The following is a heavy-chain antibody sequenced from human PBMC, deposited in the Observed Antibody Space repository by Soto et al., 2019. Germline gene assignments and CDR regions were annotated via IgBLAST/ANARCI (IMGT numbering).Heavy chain of an antibody. CDR2: IYYIGSA. V-gene: IGHV4-31*03. CDR3: ARGIYYDSPLDYYGMDV. D-gene: IGHD3-22*01. CDR1: GGSINSGGYY. Sequence: QVQLQESGPGLVKPSQTLSLTCTVSGGSINSGGYYWIWIRQLPGKRLEWIGYIYYIGSALYNPSLKSRVTMSLDTSKHQFSLRLSSVTAADTAFYYCARGIYYDSPLDYYGMDVWGQRTTVTVSS. J-gene: IGHJ6*02.